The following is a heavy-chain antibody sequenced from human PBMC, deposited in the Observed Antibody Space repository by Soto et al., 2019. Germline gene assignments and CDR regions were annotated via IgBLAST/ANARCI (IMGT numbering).Heavy chain of an antibody. J-gene: IGHJ4*02. Sequence: GESLKISCKGSGYSFAGYWITWVRQKPGKGLEWMGRIDPSDSQTYYSPSFRGHVTISATKSITTVFLQWSSLRASDTAMYHCAKDKVGAGFDYWGQGTLVTVSS. D-gene: IGHD1-26*01. CDR2: IDPSDSQT. CDR3: AKDKVGAGFDY. CDR1: GYSFAGYW. V-gene: IGHV5-10-1*01.